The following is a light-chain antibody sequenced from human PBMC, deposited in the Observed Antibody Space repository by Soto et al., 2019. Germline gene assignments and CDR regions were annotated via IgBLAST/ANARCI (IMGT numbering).Light chain of an antibody. V-gene: IGKV4-1*01. J-gene: IGKJ4*01. CDR3: QQYYSSPLT. CDR2: WAS. Sequence: DIVMTQSPDSLAASLGERATINCKSSQNVLYSPNNKNYLAWNQQKPEQPPKLLVYWASTRESGVPDRFSGSGSGTDFTLTISSLQAEDVAVYFCQQYYSSPLTFGGGTKVEIK. CDR1: QNVLYSPNNKNY.